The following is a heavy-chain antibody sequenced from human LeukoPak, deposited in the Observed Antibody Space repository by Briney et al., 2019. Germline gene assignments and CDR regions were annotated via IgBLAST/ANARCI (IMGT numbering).Heavy chain of an antibody. J-gene: IGHJ6*02. CDR1: GRSISSSSYY. Sequence: PSEPLSLTCTVSGRSISSSSYYWGRIRQPPGKGLECIGSIYYSGSTYYNASLMRRRIISVETSKNQFSLKLSSVTAADTAVYYCARIRYYDILTGYYPIVYYYGMDVWGQGTTVTVSS. D-gene: IGHD3-9*01. CDR2: IYYSGST. V-gene: IGHV4-39*01. CDR3: ARIRYYDILTGYYPIVYYYGMDV.